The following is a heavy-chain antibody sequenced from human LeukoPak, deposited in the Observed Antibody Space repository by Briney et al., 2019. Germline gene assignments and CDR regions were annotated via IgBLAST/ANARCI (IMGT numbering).Heavy chain of an antibody. CDR2: IYYSGST. V-gene: IGHV4-59*01. Sequence: PSETLSLTCTVSGGSISSYYWSWIRQPLGKGLEWIGYIYYSGSTNYNPSLKSRVTISVDTSKNQFSLKLSSVTAADTAVYYCARDNPPGAFDIWGQGTRVTVSS. D-gene: IGHD1-14*01. CDR1: GGSISSYY. J-gene: IGHJ3*02. CDR3: ARDNPPGAFDI.